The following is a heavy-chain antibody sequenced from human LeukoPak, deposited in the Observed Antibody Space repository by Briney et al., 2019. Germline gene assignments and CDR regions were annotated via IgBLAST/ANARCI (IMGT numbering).Heavy chain of an antibody. CDR3: ARAAMTTVTWSWFDP. CDR1: GGTFSSYA. D-gene: IGHD4-17*01. CDR2: IIPIFGTA. V-gene: IGHV1-69*01. Sequence: SVKVSCKASGGTFSSYAISWVRQAPGQGLEWMGGIIPIFGTANYAQKFQGRVTITADESTSPAYMELSSLRSEDTAVYYCARAAMTTVTWSWFDPWGQGTLVTVSS. J-gene: IGHJ5*02.